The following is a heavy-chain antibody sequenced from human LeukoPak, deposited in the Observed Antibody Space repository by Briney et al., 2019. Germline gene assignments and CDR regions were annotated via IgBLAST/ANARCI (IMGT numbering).Heavy chain of an antibody. CDR1: GGSISSSLYH. CDR2: LYYSGTT. V-gene: IGHV4-39*01. J-gene: IGHJ5*02. Sequence: KASETLSLTCTVAGGSISSSLYHWGWIRQPPGKGLEWIGTLYYSGTTHYNPSLKSRVTISVDTSKNQFSLKLSSVTAADTAVYYCAGLIRPGWFDPWGQGTLVTVSS. D-gene: IGHD1-14*01. CDR3: AGLIRPGWFDP.